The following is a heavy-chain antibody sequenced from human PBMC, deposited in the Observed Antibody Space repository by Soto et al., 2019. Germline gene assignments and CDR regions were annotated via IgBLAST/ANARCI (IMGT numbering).Heavy chain of an antibody. CDR1: GYTFTSYG. CDR2: ISAYNGNT. CDR3: AGPRASSGWYNPSYYYYGMDV. Sequence: ASVKVSCKASGYTFTSYGISWVRQAPGQGLEWMGWISAYNGNTSYAQKLQGRVTMTTDTSTSTAYMELRSLRSDDTAVYYCAGPRASSGWYNPSYYYYGMDVWGQGTTVTVSS. D-gene: IGHD6-19*01. V-gene: IGHV1-18*01. J-gene: IGHJ6*02.